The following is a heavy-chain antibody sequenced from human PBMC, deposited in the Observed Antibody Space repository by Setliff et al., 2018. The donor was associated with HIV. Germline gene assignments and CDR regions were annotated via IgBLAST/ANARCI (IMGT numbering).Heavy chain of an antibody. V-gene: IGHV3-23*03. CDR2: INGGGNYI. D-gene: IGHD6-13*01. Sequence: GGSLRLSCAASGFTFSTYDMTWVRQAPGKGLEWVSLINGGGNYIQYADSVKGRFTISRDNSKNIVFLQMNSLRVGDTAIYYCAKLPGIALVFPFDYWGQGALVTVSS. J-gene: IGHJ4*02. CDR3: AKLPGIALVFPFDY. CDR1: GFTFSTYD.